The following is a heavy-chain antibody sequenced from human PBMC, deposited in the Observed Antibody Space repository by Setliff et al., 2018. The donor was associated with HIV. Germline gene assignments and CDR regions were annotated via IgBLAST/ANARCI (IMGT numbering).Heavy chain of an antibody. CDR1: GGSITNNNYY. Sequence: SETLSLTCNVSGGSITNNNYYWGWIRQPPGKGLEWIASIYYSGSTSYNTALKSRVTMSVDAAKSQFFLKVASVTAADTAMYYCARDKMEAPAGTKGYYYYYYIDVWGEGTMVTVSS. J-gene: IGHJ6*03. V-gene: IGHV4-39*07. CDR3: ARDKMEAPAGTKGYYYYYYIDV. CDR2: IYYSGST. D-gene: IGHD2-2*01.